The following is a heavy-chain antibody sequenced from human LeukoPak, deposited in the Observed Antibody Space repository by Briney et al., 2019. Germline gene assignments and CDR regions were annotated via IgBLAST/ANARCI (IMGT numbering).Heavy chain of an antibody. CDR1: KYTFSAYY. Sequence: ASVKVSCKASKYTFSAYYVYWVRQAPGQGLEWMGRIDPNSGVRNYPQKFQGRVTMTRDTSISTAYMELSRLRSDDTAVYYCARGLSGSPVGFDYWGQGTLVTVSS. D-gene: IGHD1-26*01. CDR3: ARGLSGSPVGFDY. J-gene: IGHJ4*02. V-gene: IGHV1-2*06. CDR2: IDPNSGVR.